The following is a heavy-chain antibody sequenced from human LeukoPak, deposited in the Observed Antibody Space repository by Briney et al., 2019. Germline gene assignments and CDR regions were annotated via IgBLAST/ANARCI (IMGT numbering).Heavy chain of an antibody. CDR1: GFTFSTQW. CDR2: ISGSGGST. J-gene: IGHJ4*02. D-gene: IGHD3-10*01. V-gene: IGHV3-23*01. CDR3: AKVLLWFGEWVDY. Sequence: GGSLRLSCAASGFTFSTQWMSWVRQAPGKGLEWVSAISGSGGSTYYADPVKGRFTISRDNSKNTLYLQMNSLRAEDTAVYYCAKVLLWFGEWVDYWGQGTLVTVSS.